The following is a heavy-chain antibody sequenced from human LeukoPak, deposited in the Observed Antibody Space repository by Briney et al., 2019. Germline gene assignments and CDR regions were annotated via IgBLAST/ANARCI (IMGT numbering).Heavy chain of an antibody. CDR1: GDTFSSHG. J-gene: IGHJ6*04. CDR3: ARDRAFEGLYYYGMDV. V-gene: IGHV1-69*10. Sequence: GASVKVSCKASGDTFSSHGISWVRQAPGQGLEWMGGTIPIHAPPIYAQTFRGRVTITADKSTNTAYMEVSSLRSADRAVYYCARDRAFEGLYYYGMDVWGKGTTVIVSS. CDR2: TIPIHAPP. D-gene: IGHD3-16*01.